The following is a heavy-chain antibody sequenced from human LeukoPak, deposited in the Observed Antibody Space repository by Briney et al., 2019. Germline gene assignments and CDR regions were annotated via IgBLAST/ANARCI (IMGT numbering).Heavy chain of an antibody. Sequence: PGGSLRLSCAASGFTFSSYWMHWVRQAPGKGLVWVSRINSDGSSTSYADSVKGRFTISRDNAKNTLYLQMNSLRAEDTAVYYCARWEYQLLHDVYYYYGMDVWGQGTTVTVSS. J-gene: IGHJ6*02. CDR2: INSDGSST. CDR3: ARWEYQLLHDVYYYYGMDV. D-gene: IGHD2-2*01. CDR1: GFTFSSYW. V-gene: IGHV3-74*01.